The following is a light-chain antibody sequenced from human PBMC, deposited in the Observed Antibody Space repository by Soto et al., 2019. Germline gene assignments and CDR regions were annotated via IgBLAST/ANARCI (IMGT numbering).Light chain of an antibody. J-gene: IGLJ2*01. CDR2: DVN. V-gene: IGLV2-14*01. Sequence: QSALTQPASVSGSPGQSITISCTGTISDIGGYNFISWYQHHPGKAPKLVIYDVNNRPSGISYRFSGSKSGNTASLTISGLQAEDEADYYCASYTRTTTLVFGGGTKLPVL. CDR1: ISDIGGYNF. CDR3: ASYTRTTTLV.